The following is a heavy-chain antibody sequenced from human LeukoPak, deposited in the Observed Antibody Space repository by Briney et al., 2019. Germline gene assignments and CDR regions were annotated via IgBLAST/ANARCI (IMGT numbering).Heavy chain of an antibody. CDR2: IYYSGST. J-gene: IGHJ6*03. Sequence: SETLSLTCTVSGGSISSYYWSWIRQPPGKGLEWIGYIYYSGSTNYNPSLKSRVTISVDTSKNQFSLKLSSVTAADTAVYYCARGLKGFWSGYYNALYYYYYMDVWGKGTTVTVSS. D-gene: IGHD3-3*01. CDR1: GGSISSYY. CDR3: ARGLKGFWSGYYNALYYYYYMDV. V-gene: IGHV4-59*01.